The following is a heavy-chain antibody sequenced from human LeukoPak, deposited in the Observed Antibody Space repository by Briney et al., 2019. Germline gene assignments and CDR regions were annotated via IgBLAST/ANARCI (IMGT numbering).Heavy chain of an antibody. V-gene: IGHV3-9*03. CDR2: ISWNSGSI. CDR1: GFTFDDYA. J-gene: IGHJ4*02. CDR3: ARGGGRIAARAYDY. D-gene: IGHD6-6*01. Sequence: GGSLRLSCAASGFTFDDYAMHWVRQAPGKGLEWVSGISWNSGSIGYADSVKGRFTISRDNAKNSLYLQMNSLRAEDMALYYCARGGGRIAARAYDYWGQGTLVTVSS.